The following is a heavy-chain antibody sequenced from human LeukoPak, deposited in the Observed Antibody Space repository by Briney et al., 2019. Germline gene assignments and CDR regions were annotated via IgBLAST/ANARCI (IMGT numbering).Heavy chain of an antibody. CDR1: GYTFSYYY. CDR2: IKPNSGVT. CDR3: ARPSYCGGGCYYYFDY. Sequence: ASVEVSCKASGYTFSYYYIHWLRQAPGQGLEWMGWIKPNSGVTNYARNFQGRITMTRDTSISTAFMELSSLRSDDTAVYYCARPSYCGGGCYYYFDYWGQGTLVTVSS. J-gene: IGHJ4*02. V-gene: IGHV1-2*02. D-gene: IGHD2-21*02.